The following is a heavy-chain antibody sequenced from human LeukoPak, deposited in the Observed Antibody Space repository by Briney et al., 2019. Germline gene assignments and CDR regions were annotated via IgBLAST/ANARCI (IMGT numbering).Heavy chain of an antibody. CDR3: ARQATRGVVVIASGAFDI. CDR1: GGSISSSSYY. J-gene: IGHJ3*02. D-gene: IGHD2-21*01. Sequence: SETLSLTCTVSGGSISSSSYYWGWIRQPPGKGLGWIGSIYYSGSTYYNPSLNSQVTISVDTSKNQFALKLSSVTAADTAVYYCARQATRGVVVIASGAFDIWGQGTMVTVSS. V-gene: IGHV4-39*01. CDR2: IYYSGST.